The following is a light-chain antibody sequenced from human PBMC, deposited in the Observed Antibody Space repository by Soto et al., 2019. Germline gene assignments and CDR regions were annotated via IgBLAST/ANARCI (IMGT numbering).Light chain of an antibody. CDR3: QRTYNAPFT. J-gene: IGKJ3*01. V-gene: IGKV1-39*01. CDR2: AAS. Sequence: DIQMTQSPSSLSAFGGGTVTLKCRANYRIGKDLNWYQQKPGQAPRVLITAASTLESGVPSRFSGSGSGTDFTLTINNLQPEDFATYYCQRTYNAPFTFGPGTKVSIK. CDR1: YRIGKD.